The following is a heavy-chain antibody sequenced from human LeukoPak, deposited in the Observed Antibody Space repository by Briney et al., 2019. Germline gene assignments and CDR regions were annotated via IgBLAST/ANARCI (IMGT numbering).Heavy chain of an antibody. Sequence: SSETLSLTCGVYGGSFNGYYWSWIRQPPGEGLEWLGEINHSGSTNYNASLKSRVTISVDTSKKQFSLILSSVTAADTAVYYCARASLEPYFSSSEGYYYAMDVWGQGTTVTVSS. D-gene: IGHD6-6*01. CDR1: GGSFNGYY. CDR3: ARASLEPYFSSSEGYYYAMDV. V-gene: IGHV4-34*01. J-gene: IGHJ6*02. CDR2: INHSGST.